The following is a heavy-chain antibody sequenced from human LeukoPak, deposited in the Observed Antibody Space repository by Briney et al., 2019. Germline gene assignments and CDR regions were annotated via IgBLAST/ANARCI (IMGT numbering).Heavy chain of an antibody. CDR1: GYTFTGSY. V-gene: IGHV1-2*02. CDR3: ARDFGSSSAWYEFEY. Sequence: ASVKVSCKASGYTFTGSYIHWVRQAPGQGLEWMGWINPDSGVTKYAQNFQGRVTMTRDTSISTASMEMRSLKSDDTAVYYCARDFGSSSAWYEFEYWGQGTLVTVSS. J-gene: IGHJ4*02. CDR2: INPDSGVT. D-gene: IGHD6-19*01.